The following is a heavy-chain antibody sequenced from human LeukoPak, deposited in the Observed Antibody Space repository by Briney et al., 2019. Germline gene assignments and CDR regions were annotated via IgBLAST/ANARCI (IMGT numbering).Heavy chain of an antibody. CDR2: INSDGSSA. CDR1: GFTFNIYW. V-gene: IGHV3-74*01. J-gene: IGHJ4*02. D-gene: IGHD3-22*01. Sequence: GGSLRLSCAASGFTFNIYWLHWVRQAPGKGLVWVSGINSDGSSATYADSVKGRFTISRDNAKNTLYLEMNSLRAEDMAVYYCAIGVVITTAFDNWGQGTLVTVSS. CDR3: AIGVVITTAFDN.